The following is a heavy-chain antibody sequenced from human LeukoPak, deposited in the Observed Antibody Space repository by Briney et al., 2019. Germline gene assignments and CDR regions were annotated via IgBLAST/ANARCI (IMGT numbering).Heavy chain of an antibody. J-gene: IGHJ4*02. CDR1: GFTFSSYA. CDR3: ARDFPRGVIGENAVGLIGN. Sequence: PGGSLRLSCAASGFTFSSYAMSWVRQAPGKGLEWVSAISGSGGSTYYADSVKGRFTISRDNSKNTLYLQMNSLGAEDTAVYYCARDFPRGVIGENAVGLIGNWGQGTLVTVSS. D-gene: IGHD3-22*01. CDR2: ISGSGGST. V-gene: IGHV3-23*01.